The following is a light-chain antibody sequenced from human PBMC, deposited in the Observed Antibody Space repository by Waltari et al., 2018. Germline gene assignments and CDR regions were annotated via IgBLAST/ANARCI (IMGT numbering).Light chain of an antibody. V-gene: IGKV1-5*03. Sequence: DIQMTQSPSTLSASVGDRVTITCRASQSLGNWLAWYQQKPGKAPKLLLYGASNLESGVPSRFSCSGSGTEFTLTISSLQYDDFATYYCQQYNTYPLTFGGGTKVEI. CDR1: QSLGNW. CDR2: GAS. CDR3: QQYNTYPLT. J-gene: IGKJ4*01.